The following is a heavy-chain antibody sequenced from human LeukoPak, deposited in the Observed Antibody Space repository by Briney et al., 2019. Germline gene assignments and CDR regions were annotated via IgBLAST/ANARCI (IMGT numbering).Heavy chain of an antibody. Sequence: ASVKVSCKTSGDTFTGYYMHWVRQAPGQGLEWMGWINPNSGGTNYAQKFQGRVTMTRDTSISTAYMELSRLRSDDTAVYYCASSPWYSSGPCFWGQGTMVTVSS. J-gene: IGHJ3*01. CDR3: ASSPWYSSGPCF. CDR1: GDTFTGYY. V-gene: IGHV1-2*02. D-gene: IGHD6-19*01. CDR2: INPNSGGT.